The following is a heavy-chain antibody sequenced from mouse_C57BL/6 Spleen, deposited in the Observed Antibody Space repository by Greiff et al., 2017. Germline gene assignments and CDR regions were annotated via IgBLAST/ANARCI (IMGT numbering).Heavy chain of an antibody. CDR3: TAYYMDSYAMDY. V-gene: IGHV14-1*01. Sequence: VQLKESGAELVRPGASVKLSCTASGFNIKDYYMHWVKQRPEQGLEWIGRIDPEDGDTEYAPKFQGKATMIADTSSNTAYLQLSSLTSEDTAVYYCTAYYMDSYAMDYWGQGTSVTVSS. CDR2: IDPEDGDT. D-gene: IGHD2-12*01. CDR1: GFNIKDYY. J-gene: IGHJ4*01.